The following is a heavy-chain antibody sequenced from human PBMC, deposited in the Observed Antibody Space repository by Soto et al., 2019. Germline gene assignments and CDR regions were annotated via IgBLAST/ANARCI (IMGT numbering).Heavy chain of an antibody. CDR2: ISGRGGST. CDR3: ASRGNYASFDY. V-gene: IGHV3-23*01. CDR1: GFTFSSYA. J-gene: IGHJ4*02. D-gene: IGHD1-7*01. Sequence: GSLRLSCAASGFTFSSYAMSWVRQAPGKGLEWVSAISGRGGSTYYADSVKGRFTISRDNSKNTLYLQMNSLRAEDTAVYYCASRGNYASFDYWGQGTLVTVSS.